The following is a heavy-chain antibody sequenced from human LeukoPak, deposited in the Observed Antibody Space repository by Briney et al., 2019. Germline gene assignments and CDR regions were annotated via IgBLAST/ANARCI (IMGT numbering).Heavy chain of an antibody. Sequence: GRSLRLSCAASGFTFSSYAMHWVRQAPGKGLEWVAVISYDGSNKYYADSVKGRFTISRDNSKNTLYLQMNSLRAEDTAVYYCARDFRTSASDYWGQGTLVTVSS. V-gene: IGHV3-30*04. CDR1: GFTFSSYA. CDR2: ISYDGSNK. J-gene: IGHJ4*02. CDR3: ARDFRTSASDY. D-gene: IGHD2-2*01.